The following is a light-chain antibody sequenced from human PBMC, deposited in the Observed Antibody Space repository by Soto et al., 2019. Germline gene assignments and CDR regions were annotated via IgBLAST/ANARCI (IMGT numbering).Light chain of an antibody. CDR1: QSVAANY. CDR2: GAS. CDR3: QKYNQWPWT. V-gene: IGKV3-15*01. Sequence: EVVLTQSPGTLSLSPGERATLSCRASQSVAANYLAWYQQKRGQAPRLLIYGASSRATGIPARFSGDGSGTEFTLTISSLQSEDFGIYYCQKYNQWPWTFGPGTKVDI. J-gene: IGKJ1*01.